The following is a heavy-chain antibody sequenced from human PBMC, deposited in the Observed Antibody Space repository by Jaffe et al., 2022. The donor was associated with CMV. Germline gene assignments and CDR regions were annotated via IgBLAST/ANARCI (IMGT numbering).Heavy chain of an antibody. CDR1: GFTFSSYG. Sequence: QVQLVESGGGVVQPGRSLRLSCAASGFTFSSYGMHWVRQAPGKGLEWVAVIWYDGSNKYYADSVKGRFTISRDNSKNTLYLQMNSLRAEDTAVYYCARDPSRGYSFDYWGQGTLVTVSS. CDR2: IWYDGSNK. V-gene: IGHV3-33*08. J-gene: IGHJ4*02. CDR3: ARDPSRGYSFDY. D-gene: IGHD5-18*01.